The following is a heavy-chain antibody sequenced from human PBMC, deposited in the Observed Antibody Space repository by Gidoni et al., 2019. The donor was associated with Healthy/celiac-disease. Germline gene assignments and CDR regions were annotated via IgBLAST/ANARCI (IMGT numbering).Heavy chain of an antibody. J-gene: IGHJ4*02. D-gene: IGHD1-26*01. V-gene: IGHV4-61*02. CDR1: GGSISSGSYY. CDR2: IYTSGSP. Sequence: QVQLQESGPGLVKPSQTLSITCTGSGGSISSGSYYWSWIRQPAGKGLEWIGRIYTSGSPNYNPSLKSRVTMSVDTSKNQFSLKLSSVTAADTAVYYCARGEGVGFDYWGQGTLVTVSS. CDR3: ARGEGVGFDY.